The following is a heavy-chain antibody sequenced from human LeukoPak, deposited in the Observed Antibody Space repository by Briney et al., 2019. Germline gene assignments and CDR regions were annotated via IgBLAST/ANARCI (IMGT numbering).Heavy chain of an antibody. J-gene: IGHJ6*02. V-gene: IGHV4-59*01. CDR1: GGSISSYY. CDR3: ARVLKGTYYYYYGMDV. CDR2: IYYSGST. D-gene: IGHD3-10*01. Sequence: SETLSLTGTVSGGSISSYYWSWIRQPPGKGLEWIGYIYYSGSTNYNPSLKSRVTISVDTSKNQFSLKLSSVTAADTAVYYCARVLKGTYYYYYGMDVWGQGTTVTVSS.